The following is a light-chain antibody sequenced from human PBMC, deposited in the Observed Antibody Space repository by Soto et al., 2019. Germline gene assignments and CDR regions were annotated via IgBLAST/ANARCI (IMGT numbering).Light chain of an antibody. V-gene: IGKV4-1*01. CDR3: QKYYNNPLT. J-gene: IGKJ4*01. CDR2: WAS. CDR1: KTLVYGSNNDSY. Sequence: DIVITQAPDSLAVSLGERATINCNSSKTLVYGSNNDSYLAWYQQRRGHRPKQLFYWASTRESVVPDRFSGSGSGTDFSLTISNLQAEDVATYYFQKYYNNPLTCGGGTTVDIK.